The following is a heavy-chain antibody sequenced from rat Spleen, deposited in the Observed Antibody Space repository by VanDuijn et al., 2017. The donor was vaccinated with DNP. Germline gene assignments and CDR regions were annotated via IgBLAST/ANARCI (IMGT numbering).Heavy chain of an antibody. CDR3: ARHVPGYNVMDA. J-gene: IGHJ4*01. V-gene: IGHV5-7*01. Sequence: EVHLVESGGGLVQPGNSLKLSCAASGFTFSDYAMAWVRQAPKKGLEWVATITYDGGATFYRDSVKGRFTISRNNAKSTLYLQMDSLRSEDTATYYCARHVPGYNVMDAWGQGASVTVSS. D-gene: IGHD1-4*01. CDR1: GFTFSDYA. CDR2: ITYDGGAT.